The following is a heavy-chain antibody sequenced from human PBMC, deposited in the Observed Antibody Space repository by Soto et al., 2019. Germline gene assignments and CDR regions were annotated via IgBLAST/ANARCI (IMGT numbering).Heavy chain of an antibody. CDR1: GGTFSSYA. Sequence: GASVKVSCKASGGTFSSYAISWVRQAPGQGLEWMGGIIPIFGTANYAQKFQGRVTITADESTSTAYMELSSLRSEDTAVYYCARDQGGDDYGDYGGVYYFDYWGQGTLVTVSS. D-gene: IGHD4-17*01. J-gene: IGHJ4*02. CDR2: IIPIFGTA. CDR3: ARDQGGDDYGDYGGVYYFDY. V-gene: IGHV1-69*13.